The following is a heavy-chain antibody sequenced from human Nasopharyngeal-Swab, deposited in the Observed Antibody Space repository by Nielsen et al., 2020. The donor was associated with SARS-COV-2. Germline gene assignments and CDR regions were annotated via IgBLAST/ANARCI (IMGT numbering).Heavy chain of an antibody. CDR3: ARAMYYYDSSGYRNY. V-gene: IGHV3-30-3*01. CDR2: ISYDGSNK. Sequence: SLKISCAASGFTFSSYAMHWVRQAPGKGLEWVAVISYDGSNKYYADSVKGRFTISRDNSKYTLYLQMNSLRAEDTAVYYCARAMYYYDSSGYRNYWGQGTLVTVSS. D-gene: IGHD3-22*01. J-gene: IGHJ4*02. CDR1: GFTFSSYA.